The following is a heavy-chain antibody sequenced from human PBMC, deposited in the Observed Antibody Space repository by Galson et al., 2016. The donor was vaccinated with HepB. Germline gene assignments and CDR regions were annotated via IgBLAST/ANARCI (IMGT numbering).Heavy chain of an antibody. CDR3: ARVLTQSHYYGMDV. CDR2: ISAGGGST. V-gene: IGHV3-23*01. J-gene: IGHJ6*02. CDR1: GITFSPYA. Sequence: SLRLSCAASGITFSPYAMTWVRQAPGKGLEWVSFISAGGGSTKYVESVKGRFTISRDDSKKTLYLQMDSLRADDTAVYYCARVLTQSHYYGMDVWGQGTLVTVSS. D-gene: IGHD3-9*01.